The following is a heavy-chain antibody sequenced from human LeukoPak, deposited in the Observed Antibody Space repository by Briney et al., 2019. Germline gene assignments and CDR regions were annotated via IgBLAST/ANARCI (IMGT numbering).Heavy chain of an antibody. CDR1: GIIFSNYW. CDR3: ATDDYRGLGY. V-gene: IGHV3-74*01. Sequence: GGSLTLSCAASGIIFSNYWMHWVRQAPGNGLVSVSHMMQVWSSTLYADSVQRGFTISRDNAKNTVYLQMNGLRAEDTAVYYCATDDYRGLGYWGQGTLLSVFS. CDR2: MMQVWSST. D-gene: IGHD4-11*01. J-gene: IGHJ4*02.